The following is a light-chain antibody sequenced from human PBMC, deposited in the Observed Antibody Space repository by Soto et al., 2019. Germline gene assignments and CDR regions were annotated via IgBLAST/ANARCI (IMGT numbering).Light chain of an antibody. CDR3: QQLNSYLFT. J-gene: IGKJ5*01. CDR1: QGISSH. CDR2: GAS. V-gene: IGKV1-9*01. Sequence: DIQMTQSPSSVSASVGYRVTITCRASQGISSHLAWYQQKPGRAPKLLIYGASTLQSGVPSRFSGSGSGTEFTLTISSLQPEDFASYYCQQLNSYLFTFGQGTRLEIK.